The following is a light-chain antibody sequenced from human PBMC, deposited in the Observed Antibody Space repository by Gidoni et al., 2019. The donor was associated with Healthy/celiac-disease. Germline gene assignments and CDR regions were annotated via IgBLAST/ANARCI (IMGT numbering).Light chain of an antibody. CDR2: WAS. J-gene: IGKJ1*01. CDR1: QSVLYSSNNKNY. V-gene: IGKV4-1*01. Sequence: DIVMTQSPDSLAVSLGDRATINCKSSQSVLYSSNNKNYLAWYQQKPGQPPKLLIYWASTRESGVPDRFSGSGSGTDFTLTISSLQAEDVAVYYCKKYYSTPQKTFGQGTKVEIK. CDR3: KKYYSTPQKT.